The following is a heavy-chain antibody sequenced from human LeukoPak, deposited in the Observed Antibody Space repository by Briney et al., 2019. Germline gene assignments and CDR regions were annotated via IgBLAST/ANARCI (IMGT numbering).Heavy chain of an antibody. CDR3: ARGIPIVISFDY. D-gene: IGHD3/OR15-3a*01. CDR2: IYYSGST. J-gene: IGHJ4*02. CDR1: GGSISSSSYY. V-gene: IGHV4-39*07. Sequence: PSETPSLTCTVSGGSISSSSYYWGWIRQPPGKGLEWIGSIYYSGSTYYNPSLKSRVTISVDTSKNQFSLKLSSVTAADTAVYYCARGIPIVISFDYWGQGTLVTVSS.